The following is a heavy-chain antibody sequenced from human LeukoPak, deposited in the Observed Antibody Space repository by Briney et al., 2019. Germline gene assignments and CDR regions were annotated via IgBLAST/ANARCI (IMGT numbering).Heavy chain of an antibody. CDR3: AKASTYYDILTGYYSGYFDY. CDR1: GFAFSSYW. CDR2: INQDGNSQ. Sequence: GGSLRLSCEASGFAFSSYWASWVRQAPGKGLEWVANINQDGNSQNYVDSVRGRFTISKDNAKNSVYLQMNSLRAEDTAVYYCAKASTYYDILTGYYSGYFDYWGQGTLVTVSS. D-gene: IGHD3-9*01. J-gene: IGHJ4*02. V-gene: IGHV3-7*01.